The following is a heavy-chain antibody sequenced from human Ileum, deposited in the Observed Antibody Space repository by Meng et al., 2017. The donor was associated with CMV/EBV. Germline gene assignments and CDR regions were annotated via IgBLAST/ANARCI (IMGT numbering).Heavy chain of an antibody. CDR2: IGGGDPTT. V-gene: IGHV3-23*01. Sequence: AASGFASSSRGRSWVRQTPGKRLKWISVIGGGDPTTFYADSVKGRFTVTRDNSKNILYLQINTLRTEDAATYYCGQGGGIYTSTLAYWGQGTLVTVSS. D-gene: IGHD1-26*01. J-gene: IGHJ4*02. CDR3: GQGGGIYTSTLAY. CDR1: GFASSSRG.